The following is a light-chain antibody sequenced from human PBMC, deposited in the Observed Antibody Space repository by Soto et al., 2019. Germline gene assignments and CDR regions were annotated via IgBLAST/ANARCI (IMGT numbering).Light chain of an antibody. J-gene: IGKJ1*01. CDR1: QSMSSY. Sequence: DIQMTQSPSSLSAAVEDRVTITCRASQSMSSYLNWYQQKPGKAPKLLIYAASSLQSGVPSWFSGSGSGTDFTLTISSLQPEDFATYYCQLSYSTPRTFGQGTKVEIK. CDR3: QLSYSTPRT. V-gene: IGKV1-39*01. CDR2: AAS.